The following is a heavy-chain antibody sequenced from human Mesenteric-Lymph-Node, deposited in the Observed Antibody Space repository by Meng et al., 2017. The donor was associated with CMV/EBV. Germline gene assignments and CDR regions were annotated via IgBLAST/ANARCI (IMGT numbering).Heavy chain of an antibody. Sequence: QESGPGLVKPSESLSSACIVTGDSISNGTYDWTWIRQPPGKGLEWIGSVHHSGTTYYNPSLKGRLTISVDTSANLFSLRLTTVTAADTATYYCARRGNYDSDYSEYWGQGTLVTVSS. J-gene: IGHJ4*02. CDR3: ARRGNYDSDYSEY. V-gene: IGHV4-39*01. D-gene: IGHD3-22*01. CDR1: GDSISNGTYD. CDR2: VHHSGTT.